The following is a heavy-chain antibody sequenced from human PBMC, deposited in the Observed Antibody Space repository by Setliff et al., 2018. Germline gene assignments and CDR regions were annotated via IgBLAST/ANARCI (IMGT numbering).Heavy chain of an antibody. CDR1: GYTFTTYY. CDR3: ARENTAKNFWGEESDY. D-gene: IGHD3-3*01. V-gene: IGHV1-46*01. CDR2: INPGDGST. J-gene: IGHJ4*02. Sequence: ASVKVSCKASGYTFTTYYMHRVRQAPGQGLEWMGVINPGDGSTTYARKFQGRVKMTRDTSTNTVYMQLNSLRFEDRAVYYCARENTAKNFWGEESDYWGQGTLVTVSS.